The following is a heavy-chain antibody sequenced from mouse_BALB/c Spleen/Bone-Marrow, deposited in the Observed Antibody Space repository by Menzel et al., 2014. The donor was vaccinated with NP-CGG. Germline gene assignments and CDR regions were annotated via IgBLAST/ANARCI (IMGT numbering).Heavy chain of an antibody. Sequence: VQLQQSGPGLVAPSQRLSIPCTVSGFSLSDYGVSWIRQSPGKGLEWLGVIWGGGKEYYNSVLKSRLSINKDNSKSXVFLKMYSLQTDDTAIYYCAKHRSVYPYAMDYWGQGTSVTVSS. CDR2: IWGGGKE. CDR3: AKHRSVYPYAMDY. V-gene: IGHV2-6-5*01. CDR1: GFSLSDYG. D-gene: IGHD2-10*02. J-gene: IGHJ4*01.